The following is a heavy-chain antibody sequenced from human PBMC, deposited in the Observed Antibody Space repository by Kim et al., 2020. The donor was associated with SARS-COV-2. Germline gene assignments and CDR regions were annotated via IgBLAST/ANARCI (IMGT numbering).Heavy chain of an antibody. J-gene: IGHJ4*02. CDR2: INHSGST. CDR1: GGSFSGYY. CDR3: ARGLRSSSWYYYFDY. V-gene: IGHV4-34*01. D-gene: IGHD6-13*01. Sequence: SETLSLTCAVYGGSFSGYYWSWIRQPPGKGLEWIGEINHSGSTNYNPSLKSRVTISVDTSKNQFSLKLSSVTAADTAVYYCARGLRSSSWYYYFDYWGQGTLVTVSS.